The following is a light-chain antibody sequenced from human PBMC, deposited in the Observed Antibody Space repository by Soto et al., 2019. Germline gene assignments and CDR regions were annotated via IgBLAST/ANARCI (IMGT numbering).Light chain of an antibody. CDR3: QQYNSYLLT. J-gene: IGKJ1*01. CDR1: QTFGRW. V-gene: IGKV1-5*03. CDR2: EAS. Sequence: DIQMTQSPSTLSASVGDRVTITCRASQTFGRWLAWFQQKPGKAPKLLIYEASNLQSGVPSRFSGSGSGTKFTLTISRLQPDDFANYYCQQYNSYLLTFGQGTKVEIK.